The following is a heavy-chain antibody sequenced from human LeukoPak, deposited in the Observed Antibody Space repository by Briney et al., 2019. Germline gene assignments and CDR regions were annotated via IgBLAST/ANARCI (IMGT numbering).Heavy chain of an antibody. V-gene: IGHV4-4*07. CDR2: IYNGGII. D-gene: IGHD3-10*01. CDR3: AKDSGTTGEVKFDP. J-gene: IGHJ5*02. Sequence: SETLSLTCTVSGDSISRYYWSWIRQPAGKGLEWIGRIYNGGIITYNPSLKSRVTMSIDTSNNQFSLRLRFVTAADTAVYYCAKDSGTTGEVKFDPWGQGTLVTVSS. CDR1: GDSISRYY.